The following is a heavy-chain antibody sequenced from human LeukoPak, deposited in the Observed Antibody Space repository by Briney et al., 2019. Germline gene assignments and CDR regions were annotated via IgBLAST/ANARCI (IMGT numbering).Heavy chain of an antibody. CDR2: IDPSDSYT. V-gene: IGHV5-10-1*01. Sequence: GASLQISCKGSGYSFTSYWISWVRPLPGKGLEWMGRIDPSDSYTNYSPSFQGHVTISADKSISTAYLQWSSLKASDTAMYYCARRDCSSTSCYLNDYWGQGTLVTVSS. CDR1: GYSFTSYW. J-gene: IGHJ4*02. CDR3: ARRDCSSTSCYLNDY. D-gene: IGHD2-2*01.